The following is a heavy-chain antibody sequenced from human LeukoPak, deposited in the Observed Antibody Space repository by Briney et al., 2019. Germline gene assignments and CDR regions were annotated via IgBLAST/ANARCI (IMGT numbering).Heavy chain of an antibody. J-gene: IGHJ5*02. CDR2: IRSKAYGGTT. CDR1: GFTFSSYA. Sequence: PGGSLRLSCAASGFTFSSYAMSWFRQAPGKGLEWVGFIRSKAYGGTTEYAASVKGRFTISRDDSKSIAYLQMNSLKTEDTAVYYCTREWGVVPWGQGTLVTVSS. V-gene: IGHV3-49*03. D-gene: IGHD3-10*01. CDR3: TREWGVVP.